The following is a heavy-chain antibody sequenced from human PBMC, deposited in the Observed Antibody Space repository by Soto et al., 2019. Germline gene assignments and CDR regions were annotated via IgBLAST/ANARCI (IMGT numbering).Heavy chain of an antibody. J-gene: IGHJ4*02. CDR1: GGSINSYY. D-gene: IGHD2-21*01. CDR3: ERDKKCGGECYVFDY. V-gene: IGHV4-4*07. CDR2: IYSKGST. Sequence: KASETLSLTCTVSGGSINSYYWSWIRQPAGKGPEWIGRIYSKGSTKYDPSLESRVTMSVDTSKNQFSLKLNSVTAADTAVYYCERDKKCGGECYVFDYWGQGTLAPVYS.